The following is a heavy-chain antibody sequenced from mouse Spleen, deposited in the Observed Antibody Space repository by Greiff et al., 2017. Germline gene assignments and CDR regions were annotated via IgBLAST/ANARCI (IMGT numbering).Heavy chain of an antibody. D-gene: IGHD2-5*01. CDR1: GFTFSDYG. J-gene: IGHJ2*01. CDR3: ATGDSNYFDY. CDR2: ISSGSSTI. Sequence: DVMLVESGGGLVKPGGSLKLSCAASGFTFSDYGMHWVRQAPEKGLEWVAYISSGSSTIYYADTVKGRFTISRDNAKNTLFLQMTSLRSEDTAMYYCATGDSNYFDYWGQGTTLTVSS. V-gene: IGHV5-17*01.